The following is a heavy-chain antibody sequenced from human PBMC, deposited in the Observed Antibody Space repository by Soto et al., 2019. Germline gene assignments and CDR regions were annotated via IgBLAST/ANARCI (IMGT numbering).Heavy chain of an antibody. CDR1: GFTFSSYG. CDR2: IWYDGSNK. CDR3: ARVGDGMYYYPADYYGMDV. J-gene: IGHJ6*02. V-gene: IGHV3-33*01. D-gene: IGHD2-8*01. Sequence: GGSLRLSCAASGFTFSSYGMHWVRQAPGKGLEWVAVIWYDGSNKYYADSVKGRFTISRDNSKNTLYLQMNSLRAEDTAVYYCARVGDGMYYYPADYYGMDVWGQGTTVTVSS.